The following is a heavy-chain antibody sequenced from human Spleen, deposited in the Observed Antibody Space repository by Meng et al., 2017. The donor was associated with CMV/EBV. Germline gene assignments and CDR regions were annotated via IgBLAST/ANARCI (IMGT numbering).Heavy chain of an antibody. CDR2: INPSDGTT. CDR3: ARVVGSPPLFDP. D-gene: IGHD2-2*01. Sequence: ASVKVSCKASGYTFTSYYMHWVRQAPGQGLEWMGMINPSDGTTSSAQKFQGRVTITADKSTSTAYMELSSLRSEDTAVYYCARVVGSPPLFDPWGQGTLVTVSS. CDR1: GYTFTSYY. V-gene: IGHV1-46*01. J-gene: IGHJ5*02.